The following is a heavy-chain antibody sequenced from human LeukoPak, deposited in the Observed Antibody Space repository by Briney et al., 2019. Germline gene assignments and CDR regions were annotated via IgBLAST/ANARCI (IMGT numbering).Heavy chain of an antibody. Sequence: GGSLRLSCAASGFTFSSYAMSWVRQAPGKGLEWVSAISGSGGSTYYADSGKGRFTISRDNSKNTLYLQMNSLRDEDTAVYYCARRRGYSYGPGDYWGQGTLVTVSS. J-gene: IGHJ4*02. CDR1: GFTFSSYA. CDR3: ARRRGYSYGPGDY. CDR2: ISGSGGST. D-gene: IGHD5-18*01. V-gene: IGHV3-23*01.